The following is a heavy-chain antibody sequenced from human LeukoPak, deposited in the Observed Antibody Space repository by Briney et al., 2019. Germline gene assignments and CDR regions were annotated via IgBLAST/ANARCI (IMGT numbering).Heavy chain of an antibody. Sequence: GGTLRLSCAASGFTFNIYGMSWVRQAPGKGLEWVSAISGSGGSTYYADSVKGRFTISRDNSKNTLYLQMNSLRADDTAVYYCTKGGTDGYNYHWGQGTLVIVSS. J-gene: IGHJ4*02. V-gene: IGHV3-23*01. CDR1: GFTFNIYG. CDR2: ISGSGGST. CDR3: TKGGTDGYNYH. D-gene: IGHD5-24*01.